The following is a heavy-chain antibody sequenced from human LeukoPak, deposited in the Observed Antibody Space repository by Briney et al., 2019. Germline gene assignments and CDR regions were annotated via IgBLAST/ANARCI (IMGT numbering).Heavy chain of an antibody. Sequence: SETLSLTCTVSGGSISSSSYYWGWIRQPPGKGLEWIGSIYYSGSTYYNPSLKSRVTISVDTSKNQFSLKLSSVTAADTAVYYCARPNRLGLTAASFDYWGQGTLVTVSS. CDR1: GGSISSSSYY. CDR2: IYYSGST. J-gene: IGHJ4*02. CDR3: ARPNRLGLTAASFDY. V-gene: IGHV4-39*01. D-gene: IGHD2-2*01.